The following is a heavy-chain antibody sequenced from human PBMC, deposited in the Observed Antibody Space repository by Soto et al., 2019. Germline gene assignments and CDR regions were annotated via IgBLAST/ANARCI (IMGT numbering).Heavy chain of an antibody. J-gene: IGHJ6*02. CDR2: ISYDGSNK. Sequence: QVQLVESGGGVVQPGRSLRLSCAASGFTFSSYAMHWVRQAPGKGLEWVAVISYDGSNKYYADSVKGRFTISRDNSKNTXYXLMNSLRAEDTAVYYCAREKGVTMVRGVAYYYGMDVWGQGTTVTVSS. V-gene: IGHV3-30-3*01. D-gene: IGHD3-10*01. CDR3: AREKGVTMVRGVAYYYGMDV. CDR1: GFTFSSYA.